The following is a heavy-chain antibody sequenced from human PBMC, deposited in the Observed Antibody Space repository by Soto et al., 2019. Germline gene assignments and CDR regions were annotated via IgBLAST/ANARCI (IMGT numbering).Heavy chain of an antibody. CDR3: AREYRGLRYFDWLAILGY. CDR1: GYTSTGYY. Sequence: ASVKVSCKASGYTSTGYYMHWVRQAPGQGLEWMGWINPNSGGTNYAQKFQGRVTMTRDTSISTAYMELSRLRSDDTAVYYCAREYRGLRYFDWLAILGYWGQGTLVTVSS. V-gene: IGHV1-2*02. CDR2: INPNSGGT. D-gene: IGHD3-9*01. J-gene: IGHJ4*02.